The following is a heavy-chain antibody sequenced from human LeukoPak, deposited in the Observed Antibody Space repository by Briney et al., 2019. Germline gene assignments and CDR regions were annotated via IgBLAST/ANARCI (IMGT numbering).Heavy chain of an antibody. CDR3: ARAMTTVATEGH. CDR2: INPSGGST. D-gene: IGHD4-17*01. CDR1: GYTFTSYY. J-gene: IGHJ4*02. Sequence: ASVKVSCKASGYTFTSYYMHWVRQAPGQGLEGMGIINPSGGSTSYAQKFQGRVTMTRDTSTSTVYMELSSLRSEDTAVYYCARAMTTVATEGHWGQGTLVTVSS. V-gene: IGHV1-46*01.